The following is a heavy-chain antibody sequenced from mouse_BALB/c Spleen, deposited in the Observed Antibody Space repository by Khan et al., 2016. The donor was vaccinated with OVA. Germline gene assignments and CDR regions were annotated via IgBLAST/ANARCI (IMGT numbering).Heavy chain of an antibody. D-gene: IGHD4-1*01. CDR1: GYSITSDYA. J-gene: IGHJ4*01. V-gene: IGHV3-2*02. CDR2: ISYSGST. CDR3: ASELGRYYALDY. Sequence: LQESGPGLVKPSQSLSLTCTVTGYSITSDYAWNWIRQFPGNKLEWMGYISYSGSTTYNPSLKSRIPITRETAKDQFFLQLKSVTSEDTATYYCASELGRYYALDYWGQGTSVTVSS.